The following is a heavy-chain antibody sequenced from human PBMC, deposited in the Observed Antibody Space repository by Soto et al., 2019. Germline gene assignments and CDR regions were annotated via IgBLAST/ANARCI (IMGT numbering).Heavy chain of an antibody. CDR2: IWYDGSNK. D-gene: IGHD5-12*01. Sequence: GGSLRLSCAASGFTFSSYGMHWVRQAPGKGLEWVAVIWYDGSNKYYADSVKGRFTISRDNSKNTLYLQMNSLRAEDTAVYYCARDWAEDDDGYNFPYWGQGTLVTVSS. CDR1: GFTFSSYG. V-gene: IGHV3-33*01. J-gene: IGHJ4*02. CDR3: ARDWAEDDDGYNFPY.